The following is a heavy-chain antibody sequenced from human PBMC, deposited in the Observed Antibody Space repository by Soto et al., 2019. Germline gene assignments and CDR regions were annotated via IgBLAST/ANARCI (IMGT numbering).Heavy chain of an antibody. Sequence: LRLSCAASGFTFSSYGMHWVRQAPGKGLEWVAVIWYDGSNKYYADSVKGRFTISRDNSKNTLYLQMNSLRAEDTAVYYCAREIPSYGARGMDVWGQGTTVTVSS. CDR3: AREIPSYGARGMDV. V-gene: IGHV3-33*01. CDR1: GFTFSSYG. D-gene: IGHD4-17*01. J-gene: IGHJ6*02. CDR2: IWYDGSNK.